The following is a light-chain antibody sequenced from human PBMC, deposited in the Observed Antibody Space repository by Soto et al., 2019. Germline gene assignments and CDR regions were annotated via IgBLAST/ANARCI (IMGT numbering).Light chain of an antibody. CDR3: AAWDDSLNGLV. CDR2: NNK. V-gene: IGLV1-44*01. Sequence: QSVLTQPPSASGTPGQRVTISCSGSSSNIGSNTVNWYQQRPGTAPKLLIYNNKQRPSGVPDRFSGSKSGTSASLAISGLQSEDEADYYCAAWDDSLNGLVFGTGTKLTVL. CDR1: SSNIGSNT. J-gene: IGLJ1*01.